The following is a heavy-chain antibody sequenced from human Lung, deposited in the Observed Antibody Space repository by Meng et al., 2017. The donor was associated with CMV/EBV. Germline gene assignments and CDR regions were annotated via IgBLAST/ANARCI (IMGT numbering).Heavy chain of an antibody. CDR2: IRYDGGNK. Sequence: GGSXRLXCVASGFGFGGLAMQWVRQTPGKGLEWVALIRYDGGNKYYADSVKGRFTISRDNSKHTLSLQMNSLRPEDTAVYLCAKTGSGWFTGYWGQGTLVTVSS. J-gene: IGHJ4*02. CDR3: AKTGSGWFTGY. D-gene: IGHD6-19*01. V-gene: IGHV3-30*02. CDR1: GFGFGGLA.